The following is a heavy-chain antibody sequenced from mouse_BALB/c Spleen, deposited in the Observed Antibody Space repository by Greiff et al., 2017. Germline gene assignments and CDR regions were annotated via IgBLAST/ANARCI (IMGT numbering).Heavy chain of an antibody. CDR3: ARGDYGAMDY. CDR2: ISSGGST. J-gene: IGHJ4*01. D-gene: IGHD1-1*02. CDR1: GFTFSSYA. V-gene: IGHV5-6-5*01. Sequence: EVQRVESGGGLVKPGGSLKLSCAASGFTFSSYAMSWVRQTPEKRLEWVASISSGGSTYYPDSVKGRFTISRDNARNILYLQMSSLRSEDTAMYYCARGDYGAMDYWGQGTSVTVSS.